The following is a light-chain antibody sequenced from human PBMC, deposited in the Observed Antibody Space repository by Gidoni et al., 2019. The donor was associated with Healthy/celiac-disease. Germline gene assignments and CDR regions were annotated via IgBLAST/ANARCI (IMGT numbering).Light chain of an antibody. V-gene: IGKV1-39*01. CDR1: QSISSY. CDR2: AAS. Sequence: DIQMTQSPSSLSVSVGDRVTITCRASQSISSYLNLYQQKPGKAPKLLIYAASSLQSGVPSRLSSSGAGRKYTITNSSLEPEDVVTDYCHLNYITPLWTFGHGTKVDIK. CDR3: HLNYITPLWT. J-gene: IGKJ1*01.